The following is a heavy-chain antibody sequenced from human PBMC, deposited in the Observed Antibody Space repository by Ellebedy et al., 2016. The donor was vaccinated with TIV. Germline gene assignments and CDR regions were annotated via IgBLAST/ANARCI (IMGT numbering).Heavy chain of an antibody. CDR1: GFSFTNSN. Sequence: GESLKISXAASGFSFTNSNMNWVRQAPGKGLEWISYISSNSLSIYYADSVKGRFTISRDNAKKSLFLQMDSLRDEDTAVYYCARVGVATARGYYYGMDVWGQGTTVTVSS. D-gene: IGHD5-12*01. CDR2: ISSNSLSI. J-gene: IGHJ6*02. CDR3: ARVGVATARGYYYGMDV. V-gene: IGHV3-48*02.